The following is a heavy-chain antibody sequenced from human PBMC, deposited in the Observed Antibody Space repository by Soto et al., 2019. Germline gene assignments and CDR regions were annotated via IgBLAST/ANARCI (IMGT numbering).Heavy chain of an antibody. CDR1: GYTFTSYD. CDR2: MNPNSGNT. J-gene: IGHJ6*03. Sequence: QVQLVQSGAEVKKPGASVKVSCKASGYTFTSYDINWVRQATGQGLEWMGWMNPNSGNTGYAQKFQGRVTMTRNTSISTAYMELSSLRSEDTAVYYCARVRQQVGRAGGGSYYMDVWGKGTTVTVSS. V-gene: IGHV1-8*01. D-gene: IGHD3-16*01. CDR3: ARVRQQVGRAGGGSYYMDV.